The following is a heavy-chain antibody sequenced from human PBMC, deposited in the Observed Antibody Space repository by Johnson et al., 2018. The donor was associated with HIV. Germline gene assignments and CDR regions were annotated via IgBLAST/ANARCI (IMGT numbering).Heavy chain of an antibody. Sequence: VQLVESGGGVVRPGGSLRLSCEVSGFTFDEYGMSWVRQAPGKGLEWVSGINWNGGNTGYADSVKGRCTITRDNDKSSVYMQMNNLRAEDTAFYYCARRDSGSLSFDLWGQGTMVTVSS. CDR2: INWNGGNT. CDR3: ARRDSGSLSFDL. V-gene: IGHV3-20*04. CDR1: GFTFDEYG. D-gene: IGHD1-26*01. J-gene: IGHJ3*01.